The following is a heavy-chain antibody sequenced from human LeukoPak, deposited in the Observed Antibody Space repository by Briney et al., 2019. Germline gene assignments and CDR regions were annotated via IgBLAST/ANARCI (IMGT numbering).Heavy chain of an antibody. D-gene: IGHD2-2*01. CDR3: ATVLGYCSSTSCYGGY. CDR1: RYTLTELS. J-gene: IGHJ4*02. V-gene: IGHV1-24*01. Sequence: ASVKVSCKVSRYTLTELSMHWVRQAPGKGLEWMGGFDPEDGETIYAQKFQGRVTMTEDTSTDTAYMELSSLRSEDTAVYYCATVLGYCSSTSCYGGYWGQGTLVTVSS. CDR2: FDPEDGET.